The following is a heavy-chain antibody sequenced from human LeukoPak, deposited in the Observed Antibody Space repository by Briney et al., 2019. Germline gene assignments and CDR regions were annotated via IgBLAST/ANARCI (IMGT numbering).Heavy chain of an antibody. Sequence: TGGSLRLSCAASGFTVSRNYMSWVRQAPGKGLEWVSVIYSGGNTYYADSVKGRFTISRDNSKNTLYLQMNSLRAEDTAVYYCARHYYYGSGSYNFDYWGQGTLVTVSS. V-gene: IGHV3-53*01. CDR2: IYSGGNT. CDR1: GFTVSRNY. J-gene: IGHJ4*02. D-gene: IGHD3-10*01. CDR3: ARHYYYGSGSYNFDY.